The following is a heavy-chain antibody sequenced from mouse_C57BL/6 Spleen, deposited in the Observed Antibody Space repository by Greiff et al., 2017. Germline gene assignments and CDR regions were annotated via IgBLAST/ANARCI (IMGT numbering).Heavy chain of an antibody. CDR3: ARSRVITIAMDY. V-gene: IGHV1-80*01. CDR1: GYAFSSYW. D-gene: IGHD1-1*02. J-gene: IGHJ4*01. CDR2: IYPGDGDT. Sequence: QVQLQQSGAELVKPGASVKISCKASGYAFSSYWMNWVKQRPGKGLEWIGQIYPGDGDTNYNGKFKGKATLTADKSSSTAYMQLSSLTSEDAAVYFCARSRVITIAMDYWGQGTSVTVSS.